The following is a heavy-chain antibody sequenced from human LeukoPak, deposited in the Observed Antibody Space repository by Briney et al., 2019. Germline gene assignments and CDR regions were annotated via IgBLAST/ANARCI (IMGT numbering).Heavy chain of an antibody. Sequence: PSETLSLTCTVSGGSISSHYWSWIRQPPGKGLEWIGYIYYSGSTNYNPSLKSRVIISVDTSKNQFSLKLSSVTAADTAVYYCARGYSSSWSRILDYWGQGTLVTVSS. D-gene: IGHD6-13*01. V-gene: IGHV4-59*11. CDR3: ARGYSSSWSRILDY. CDR1: GGSISSHY. J-gene: IGHJ4*02. CDR2: IYYSGST.